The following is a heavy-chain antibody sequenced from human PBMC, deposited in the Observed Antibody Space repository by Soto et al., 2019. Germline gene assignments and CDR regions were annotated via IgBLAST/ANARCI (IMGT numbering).Heavy chain of an antibody. CDR2: IYRSGST. J-gene: IGHJ4*02. CDR1: GYSISTGYY. CDR3: ARVAYFDTTGYYYYFDY. Sequence: SETLSLTCAVSGYSISTGYYWGWIRQPPGEGLEWIGSIYRSGSTYYNPSLKSRVTISMDMSKNQFSLKLTSVTAVDTAVYYCARVAYFDTTGYYYYFDYWGQGTLVTVSS. D-gene: IGHD3-22*01. V-gene: IGHV4-38-2*01.